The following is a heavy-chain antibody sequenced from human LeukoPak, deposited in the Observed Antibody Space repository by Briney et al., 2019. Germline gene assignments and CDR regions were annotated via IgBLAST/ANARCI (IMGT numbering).Heavy chain of an antibody. CDR1: GFTFSTYS. CDR3: ARDGIFDY. V-gene: IGHV3-21*01. Sequence: GSLRLSCAASGFTFSTYSMHWVRQAPGKGLEWVSSIRSGSTYINYADSVKGRFTISRDDAKNSLYLQMNSLRTEDTAVYYCARDGIFDYWGQGTPVTVSS. J-gene: IGHJ4*02. CDR2: IRSGSTYI.